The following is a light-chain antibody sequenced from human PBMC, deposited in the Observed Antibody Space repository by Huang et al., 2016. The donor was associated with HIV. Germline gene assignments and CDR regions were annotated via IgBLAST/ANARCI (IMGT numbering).Light chain of an antibody. V-gene: IGKV1-NL1*01. Sequence: DIQMTQSPSSLSASVGDRVTITCRASQGISNSVAWYQQKPGKAPKLLRFGASRLESGVPSRFSGSGSGTDYTLSISSLQPEDFATYYCQQYYNTPYTFGQGTKLEIK. CDR2: GAS. CDR3: QQYYNTPYT. J-gene: IGKJ2*01. CDR1: QGISNS.